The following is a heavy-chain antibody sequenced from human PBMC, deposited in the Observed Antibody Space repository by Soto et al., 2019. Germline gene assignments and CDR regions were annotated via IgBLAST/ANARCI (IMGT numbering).Heavy chain of an antibody. CDR1: GGSISSGDYS. Sequence: PSETLSLTCAVSGGSISSGDYSWSWIRQPPGKGLEWIGYIRYSVNIYYNPSLESRISISVDTSKNQFSLKLSSVTAADTAVYYCARVPDRWGQGTLVTVSS. CDR2: IRYSVNI. J-gene: IGHJ5*02. V-gene: IGHV4-30-4*07. CDR3: ARVPDR. D-gene: IGHD2-2*01.